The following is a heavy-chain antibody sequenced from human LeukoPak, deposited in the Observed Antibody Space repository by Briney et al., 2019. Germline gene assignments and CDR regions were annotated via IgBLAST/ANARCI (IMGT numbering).Heavy chain of an antibody. CDR3: ARAKDGSGYSGTDY. CDR1: GFTFSDYA. V-gene: IGHV3-64*01. J-gene: IGHJ4*02. D-gene: IGHD3-22*01. Sequence: GGSLRLSCSASGFTFSDYAMHWVRQAPGKGLEYVSAITNNGGSTYYANSAKGRFTISRDNSKNTLYLQMGSLRAEDMAVYYCARAKDGSGYSGTDYWGQGTLVTVSS. CDR2: ITNNGGST.